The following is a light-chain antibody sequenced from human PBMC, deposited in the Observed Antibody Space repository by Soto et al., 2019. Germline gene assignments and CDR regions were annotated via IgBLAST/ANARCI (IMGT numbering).Light chain of an antibody. V-gene: IGLV1-44*01. CDR1: NSNIGTTT. CDR3: AAWDDSRNGVV. CDR2: STN. Sequence: QSVLTQPPSASGAPGQRVTISCSGSNSNIGTTTVNWYQHVPGTAPKLLIYSTNQRPSGVPDRFSGSRSGTSASLAISGLQSDDEADYYCAAWDDSRNGVVFGGGTKVTVL. J-gene: IGLJ3*02.